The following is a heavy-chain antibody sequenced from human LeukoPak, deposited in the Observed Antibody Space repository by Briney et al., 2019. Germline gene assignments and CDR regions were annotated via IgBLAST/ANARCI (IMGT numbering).Heavy chain of an antibody. Sequence: GGSLRLSCADSGFTLRRYWMHWVRQTPGKGLVWVSCISGDGSVTRYADSVKGRFTISRDNTRNTLYLQMHSLRVEDMAVYYCATAGGETSRMGFDPWGQGSLVTVSS. J-gene: IGHJ5*02. CDR3: ATAGGETSRMGFDP. CDR1: GFTLRRYW. CDR2: ISGDGSVT. D-gene: IGHD4-17*01. V-gene: IGHV3-74*01.